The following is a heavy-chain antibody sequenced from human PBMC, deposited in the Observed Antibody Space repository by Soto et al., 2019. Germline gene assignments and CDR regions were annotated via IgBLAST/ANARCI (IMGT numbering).Heavy chain of an antibody. Sequence: GGPVEVSSKASGGTFRRYTLSSARQAPGQTPEWMGRIIPILGIANYAQKFQGRVTITADKSTSTAYMELSSLRSEDTAVYYCAREGAYCSGGSCDRLMNAFDIWGQGTMVNVSS. CDR3: AREGAYCSGGSCDRLMNAFDI. CDR2: IIPILGIA. CDR1: GGTFRRYT. J-gene: IGHJ3*02. D-gene: IGHD2-15*01. V-gene: IGHV1-69*04.